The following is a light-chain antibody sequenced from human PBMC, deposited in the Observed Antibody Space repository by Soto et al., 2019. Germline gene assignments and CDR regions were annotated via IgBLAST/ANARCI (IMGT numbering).Light chain of an antibody. Sequence: DIQMTQSPSTLSASVGDRVTITCRASQSISRWLAWNQQRPGKAPKLLIYDASSLASGVPSRFSGSGSGTEFTLTISSLQPDDFATYYCQQYNSYPWTFGQGTKVEIK. CDR1: QSISRW. CDR3: QQYNSYPWT. J-gene: IGKJ1*01. V-gene: IGKV1-5*01. CDR2: DAS.